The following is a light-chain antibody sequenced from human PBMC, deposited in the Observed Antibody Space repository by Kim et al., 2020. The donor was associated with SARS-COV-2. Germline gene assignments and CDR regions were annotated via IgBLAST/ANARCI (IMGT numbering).Light chain of an antibody. Sequence: QKVTISCSGSSSNIGNNYVSWYQQLPGTAPKFLIYDNNKRPSGIPDRFSGSKSGTSATLGITGLQTGDEADYYCGTWDSSLSAVVLGGGTQLTVL. CDR1: SSNIGNNY. J-gene: IGLJ2*01. CDR3: GTWDSSLSAVV. V-gene: IGLV1-51*01. CDR2: DNN.